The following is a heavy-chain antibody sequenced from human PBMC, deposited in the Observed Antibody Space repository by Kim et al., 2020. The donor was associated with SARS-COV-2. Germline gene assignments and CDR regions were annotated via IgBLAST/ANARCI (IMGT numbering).Heavy chain of an antibody. CDR3: AAMIVGGPPTFDY. CDR1: GGSISSYY. CDR2: IYYSGST. J-gene: IGHJ4*02. D-gene: IGHD3-22*01. V-gene: IGHV4-59*01. Sequence: SETLSLTFTVSGGSISSYYWSWIRQPPGKGLEWIGYIYYSGSTNYNPSLKSRVTISVDTSKNQFSLKLSSVTAADTAVYYCAAMIVGGPPTFDYWGQGTLVTVSS.